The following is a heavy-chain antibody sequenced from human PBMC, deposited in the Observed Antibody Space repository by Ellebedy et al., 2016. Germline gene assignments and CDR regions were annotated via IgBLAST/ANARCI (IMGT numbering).Heavy chain of an antibody. J-gene: IGHJ4*02. CDR1: GGSISGYY. Sequence: GSLRLXXTVSGGSISGYYWSWIRQPPGKGLEWIGYFYYNGNTNYNPSLKSRVIISVDTSREQFSLRLSSVTAADTAVYYCARVVSRGPSFDFWGQGTLVTVSS. CDR2: FYYNGNT. CDR3: ARVVSRGPSFDF. D-gene: IGHD3-22*01. V-gene: IGHV4-59*01.